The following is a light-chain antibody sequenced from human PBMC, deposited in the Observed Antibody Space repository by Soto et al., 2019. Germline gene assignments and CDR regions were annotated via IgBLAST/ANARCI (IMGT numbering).Light chain of an antibody. CDR2: EVT. Sequence: QSALTQPASVSGSPGQSITISCTGISTDVGGYKYVSWYQQYPGKAPKVMIYEVTNRPSGVSNHFSGSKSGSTASLTISGLQAEDEADYYCSSYTSRTTHMVFGGGTKLTFL. CDR3: SSYTSRTTHMV. V-gene: IGLV2-14*01. J-gene: IGLJ2*01. CDR1: STDVGGYKY.